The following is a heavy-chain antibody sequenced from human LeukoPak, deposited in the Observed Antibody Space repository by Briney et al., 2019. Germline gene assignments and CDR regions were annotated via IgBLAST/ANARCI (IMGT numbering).Heavy chain of an antibody. CDR2: IYTSGST. CDR1: GGSISSYY. V-gene: IGHV4-4*07. CDR3: ARGPGWIQLRSAWFGP. Sequence: SETLSLTCTVSGGSISSYYWSWIRQPAGKGLEWIGRIYTSGSTNYNPSLKSRVTMSVDTSKNQFSLKLSSVTAADTAVYYCARGPGWIQLRSAWFGPWGQGTLVTVSS. D-gene: IGHD5-18*01. J-gene: IGHJ5*02.